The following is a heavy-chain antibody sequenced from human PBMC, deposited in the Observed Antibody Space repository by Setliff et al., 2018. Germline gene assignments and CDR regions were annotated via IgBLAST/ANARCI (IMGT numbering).Heavy chain of an antibody. D-gene: IGHD6-19*01. V-gene: IGHV1-2*02. Sequence: ASVKVSCKTSGYIFTNYYIHWVRQAPGQGLEWMGWINANTGGTREVQKFQGRVTMARDTSIDTAYMEVNRLTYDDTAVYYCARVGGYASAWHGIEAFDIWGQGTKVTVSS. CDR3: ARVGGYASAWHGIEAFDI. J-gene: IGHJ3*02. CDR2: INANTGGT. CDR1: GYIFTNYY.